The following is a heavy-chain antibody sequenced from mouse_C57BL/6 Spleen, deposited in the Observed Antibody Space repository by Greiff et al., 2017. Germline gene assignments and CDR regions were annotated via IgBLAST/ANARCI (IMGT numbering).Heavy chain of an antibody. V-gene: IGHV5-9-1*02. CDR1: GFTFSSYA. CDR2: ISSGGDYI. D-gene: IGHD4-1*01. J-gene: IGHJ3*01. CDR3: TRDRNWSWFAY. Sequence: EVKLVESGEGLVKPGGSLKLSCAASGFTFSSYAMSWVRQTPEKRLEWVAYISSGGDYIYYADTVKGRFTISRDNARNTLYLQMSSLKSEDTAMYYCTRDRNWSWFAYWGKGTLVTVSA.